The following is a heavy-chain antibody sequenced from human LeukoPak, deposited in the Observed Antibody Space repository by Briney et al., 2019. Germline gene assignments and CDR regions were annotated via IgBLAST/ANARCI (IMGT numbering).Heavy chain of an antibody. CDR1: GFTFSIYA. V-gene: IGHV3-23*01. D-gene: IGHD3-9*01. CDR3: AKGSRVLRYFDWLSDYYGMDV. J-gene: IGHJ6*02. Sequence: GSLRLSCAASGFTFSIYAMSWVRQAPGKGLEWVSAISGSGGSAYYADSVKGRFTISRDNSKNTLYLQMNSLRAEDTAVYYCAKGSRVLRYFDWLSDYYGMDVWGQGTTVTVSS. CDR2: ISGSGGSA.